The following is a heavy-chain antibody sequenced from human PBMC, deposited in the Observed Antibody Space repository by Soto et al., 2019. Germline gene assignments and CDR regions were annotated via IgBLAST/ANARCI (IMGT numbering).Heavy chain of an antibody. J-gene: IGHJ6*02. Sequence: SETLSLTCTVSGGSISGYYWSWIRQPPGKGLEWIGNVYYSGGAKYNPSVKRRVSISVDTSKNQFSLSLSSVTAADTAVYYCTRDGDGRTTTNPYYYYGMDVWGPGITVTVSS. CDR2: VYYSGGA. CDR3: TRDGDGRTTTNPYYYYGMDV. D-gene: IGHD1-1*01. CDR1: GGSISGYY. V-gene: IGHV4-59*01.